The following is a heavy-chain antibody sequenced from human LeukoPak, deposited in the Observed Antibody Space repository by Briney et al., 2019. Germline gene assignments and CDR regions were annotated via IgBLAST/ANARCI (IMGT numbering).Heavy chain of an antibody. CDR2: ISYSGNT. CDR1: GASISSFH. D-gene: IGHD5-24*01. CDR3: ARDRDASNSLDN. Sequence: PSETLSLTCTVSGASISSFHWSWIRQPPGQGLEWIGSISYSGNTNYNPSLKSRVTISVDTSKNQFSLNLSSVTAADTAVYYCARDRDASNSLDNWGQGTLVTVSS. V-gene: IGHV4-59*01. J-gene: IGHJ4*02.